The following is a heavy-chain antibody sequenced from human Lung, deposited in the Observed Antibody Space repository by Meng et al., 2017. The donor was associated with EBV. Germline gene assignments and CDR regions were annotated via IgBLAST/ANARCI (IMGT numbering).Heavy chain of an antibody. D-gene: IGHD1-1*01. J-gene: IGHJ4*02. Sequence: HVELRVSGPGLVKPSGTLSLPCTVSGASIRSDIWWSWVRQPPGKGLEWIREVYHRGDTNYNPSLKSRVVISVDRSKNQFSLNLSSVTAVDTAVYYCGRDQGRQLINHWGQGTLVTVSS. CDR2: VYHRGDT. CDR1: GASIRSDIW. CDR3: GRDQGRQLINH. V-gene: IGHV4-4*02.